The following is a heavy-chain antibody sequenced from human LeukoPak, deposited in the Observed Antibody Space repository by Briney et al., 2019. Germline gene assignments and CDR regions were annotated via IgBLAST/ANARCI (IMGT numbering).Heavy chain of an antibody. V-gene: IGHV3-48*04. Sequence: GGSLRLSCAASGFTFNSYSMNWVRQAPGEGLEWVSYISSSSSTISYADSVKGRFTMSRDNAKNSMYLQMNSLRAEDTGVYYCARSLPGWRTGMDYWGQGTLVTVSS. CDR3: ARSLPGWRTGMDY. J-gene: IGHJ4*02. CDR1: GFTFNSYS. D-gene: IGHD2-8*02. CDR2: ISSSSSTI.